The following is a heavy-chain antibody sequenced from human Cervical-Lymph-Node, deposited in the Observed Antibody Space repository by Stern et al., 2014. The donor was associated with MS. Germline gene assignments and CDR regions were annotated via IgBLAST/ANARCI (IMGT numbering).Heavy chain of an antibody. CDR2: IIPLFGTA. CDR1: GGTFSSYA. Sequence: VHLVESGAEVKKPGSSVKVSCKASGGTFSSYAISWVRQAPGQGLEWMGGIIPLFGTANYAHKFQGRVTITADESSRTAYLELSSLRSEDTAVYYCARERDTAMVMLVYWGQGTLVTVSS. J-gene: IGHJ4*02. CDR3: ARERDTAMVMLVY. V-gene: IGHV1-69*01. D-gene: IGHD5-18*01.